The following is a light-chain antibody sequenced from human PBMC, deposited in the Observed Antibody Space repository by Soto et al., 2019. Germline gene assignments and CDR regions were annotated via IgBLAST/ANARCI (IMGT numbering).Light chain of an antibody. CDR1: SSDVGGYNL. J-gene: IGLJ1*01. Sequence: QSALTQPASVSGSPGQSITISCTGTSSDVGGYNLVSWYQQYPYKAPKLMIFDVNTRPSGVSNRFSGSKSGNTASLTISGLQAEDEADYYCSSYKSSSTLTYVFGTGTKVTVL. CDR2: DVN. CDR3: SSYKSSSTLTYV. V-gene: IGLV2-14*01.